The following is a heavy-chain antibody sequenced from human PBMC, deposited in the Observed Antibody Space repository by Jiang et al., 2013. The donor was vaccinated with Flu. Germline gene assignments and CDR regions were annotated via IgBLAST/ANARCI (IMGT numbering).Heavy chain of an antibody. CDR1: GYTFTSYG. V-gene: IGHV1-18*04. CDR2: ISAYNGNT. CDR3: ASGRTIGGSYSGAFDI. Sequence: SGAEVKKPGASVKVSCKASGYTFTSYGISWVRQAPGQGLEWMGWISAYNGNTNYAQKLQGRVTMTTDTSTSTAYMELRSLRSDDTAVYYCASGRTIGGSYSGAFDIWGQGTMVTVSS. J-gene: IGHJ3*02. D-gene: IGHD1-26*01.